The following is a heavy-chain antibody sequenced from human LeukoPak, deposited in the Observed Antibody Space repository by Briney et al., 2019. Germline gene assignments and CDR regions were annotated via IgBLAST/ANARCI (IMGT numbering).Heavy chain of an antibody. Sequence: GGSLRLSCAVSGFIFSNYAMRWVRQAPGEGREWVSAMGGRDGGTYYAASVKGRFTVSRDNSKNTLYLQMNSLRAEDTAEYYCARDTSTTLDYWGQGTLVTVSS. CDR1: GFIFSNYA. CDR2: MGGRDGGT. J-gene: IGHJ4*02. D-gene: IGHD2-15*01. CDR3: ARDTSTTLDY. V-gene: IGHV3-23*01.